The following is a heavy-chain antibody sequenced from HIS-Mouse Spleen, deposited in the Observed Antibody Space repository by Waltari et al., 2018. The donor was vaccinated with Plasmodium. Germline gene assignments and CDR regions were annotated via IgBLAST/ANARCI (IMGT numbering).Heavy chain of an antibody. Sequence: QLQLPESGPGLVTPSETLSPTCPVPGGSLSNSSCYWGLIRQPPGNGLEWMGNIYYSGSTYYNPSLKSRVTISVDTSKNQFSLKLSSVTAADTAVYYCARHIAGTDAFDIWGQGTMVTVSS. D-gene: IGHD1-20*01. CDR1: GGSLSNSSCY. CDR3: ARHIAGTDAFDI. V-gene: IGHV4-39*01. CDR2: IYYSGST. J-gene: IGHJ3*02.